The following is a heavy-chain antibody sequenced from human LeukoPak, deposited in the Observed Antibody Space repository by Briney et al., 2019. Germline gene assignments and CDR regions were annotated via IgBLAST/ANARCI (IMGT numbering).Heavy chain of an antibody. CDR1: GGSISSYY. CDR3: AREGEYSSSLH. CDR2: IYYSGST. D-gene: IGHD6-6*01. V-gene: IGHV4-30-4*08. Sequence: SETLSLTCTVSGGSISSYYWSWIRQPPGKGLEWIGYIYYSGSTYYNPSLKSRVTISVDASKNQFSLKLSSVTAADTAVYYCAREGEYSSSLHWGQGTLVTVSS. J-gene: IGHJ4*02.